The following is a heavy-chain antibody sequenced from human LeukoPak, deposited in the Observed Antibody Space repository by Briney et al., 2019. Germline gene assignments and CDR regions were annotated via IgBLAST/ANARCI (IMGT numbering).Heavy chain of an antibody. CDR1: GGTFSSYA. J-gene: IGHJ5*02. V-gene: IGHV1-69*13. Sequence: ASVKVSCKASGGTFSSYAISWVRQAPGQGLEWMGGIIPIFGTANYAQKFQGRVTITADESTSTAYMELSSLRSEDTAVYYCARENSRPYSSSRTLDWFDPWGQGTLVTVSS. CDR2: IIPIFGTA. CDR3: ARENSRPYSSSRTLDWFDP. D-gene: IGHD6-13*01.